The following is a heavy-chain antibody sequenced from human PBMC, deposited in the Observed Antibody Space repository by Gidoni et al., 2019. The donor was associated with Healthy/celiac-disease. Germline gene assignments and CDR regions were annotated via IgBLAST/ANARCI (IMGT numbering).Heavy chain of an antibody. CDR2: IIPILGIA. CDR3: ARDSCGKDAFDI. Sequence: QVQLVQSGAEVTKPGSSVKVSCKDSGGTFSSYTISCVRQAPGQGLEWMGRIIPILGIANYAQKFQGRVTITADKSTSTAYIELSSLRSEDTAVYYCARDSCGKDAFDIWGQGTMVTVSS. D-gene: IGHD2-21*01. CDR1: GGTFSSYT. V-gene: IGHV1-69*08. J-gene: IGHJ3*02.